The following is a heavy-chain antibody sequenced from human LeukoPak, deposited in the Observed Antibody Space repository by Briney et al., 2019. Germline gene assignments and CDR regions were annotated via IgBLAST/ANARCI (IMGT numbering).Heavy chain of an antibody. V-gene: IGHV3-15*01. J-gene: IGHJ4*02. Sequence: KPGRSLRLSCTASGFTFGDYAMSWVRQAPGKGLEWVGRIKSKTDGGTTDYAAPVKGRFTISRDDSKNTLYLQMNSLKTEDTAVYYCTTDLGRRRYYYDSSGYYYEGQLDYWGQGTLVTVSS. CDR3: TTDLGRRRYYYDSSGYYYEGQLDY. CDR2: IKSKTDGGTT. D-gene: IGHD3-22*01. CDR1: GFTFGDYA.